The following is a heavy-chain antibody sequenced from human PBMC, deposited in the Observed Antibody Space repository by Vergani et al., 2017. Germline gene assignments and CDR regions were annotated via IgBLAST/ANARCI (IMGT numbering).Heavy chain of an antibody. Sequence: EVQLVESGGGLVQPGGSLRLSCAASGFTFSSYAMSWVRQAPGKGLEWVSAISGSGGSTYYADSVKGRFTISRDNSKNTLYLQMNSLRAEDTAVYYCAVPQKGYYDSSGYPFDYWGQGTLVTVSS. J-gene: IGHJ4*02. CDR2: ISGSGGST. D-gene: IGHD3-22*01. V-gene: IGHV3-23*04. CDR3: AVPQKGYYDSSGYPFDY. CDR1: GFTFSSYA.